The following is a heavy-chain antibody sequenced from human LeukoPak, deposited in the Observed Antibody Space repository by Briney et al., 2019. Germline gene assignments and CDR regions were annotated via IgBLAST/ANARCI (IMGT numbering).Heavy chain of an antibody. V-gene: IGHV3-30*18. CDR2: ISYDGSNK. CDR1: GFTFSTYG. Sequence: GGSLRLSCAASGFTFSTYGIHWVRQAPGKGLEWVAVISYDGSNKYYADSVKGRFTISRDNSKNTLYLQMNSLRAEDTAVYYCAKDAQDIVVVVAATYYYYYYMDVWGKGTTVTVSS. D-gene: IGHD2-15*01. J-gene: IGHJ6*03. CDR3: AKDAQDIVVVVAATYYYYYYMDV.